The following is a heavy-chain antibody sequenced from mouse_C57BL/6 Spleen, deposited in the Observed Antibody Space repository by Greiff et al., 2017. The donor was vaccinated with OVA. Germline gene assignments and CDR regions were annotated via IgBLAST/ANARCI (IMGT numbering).Heavy chain of an antibody. J-gene: IGHJ3*01. CDR3: ARVTGLDSSGSAWFAY. CDR1: GYTFTSYW. V-gene: IGHV1-59*01. D-gene: IGHD3-2*02. Sequence: VQLQQPGAELVRPGTSVKLSCKASGYTFTSYWMHWVKQRPGQGLEWIGVIDPSDSYTNYNQKFKGKATLTVDTSSSTAYMQLSSLTSEDSAVYYCARVTGLDSSGSAWFAYWGQGTLVTVSA. CDR2: IDPSDSYT.